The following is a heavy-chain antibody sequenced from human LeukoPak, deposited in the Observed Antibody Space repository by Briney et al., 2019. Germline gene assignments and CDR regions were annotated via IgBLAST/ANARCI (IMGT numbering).Heavy chain of an antibody. Sequence: ASQTLSLTCTVSGGSISSGSYYWSWIRQPAGKGLEWIGRIYTSGSTNYNPSLKSRVTISVDTPKNQFSLKLSSVTAADTAVYYCAREGRPKLSFDPWGQGTLVTVSS. J-gene: IGHJ5*02. D-gene: IGHD1-1*01. CDR3: AREGRPKLSFDP. V-gene: IGHV4-61*02. CDR2: IYTSGST. CDR1: GGSISSGSYY.